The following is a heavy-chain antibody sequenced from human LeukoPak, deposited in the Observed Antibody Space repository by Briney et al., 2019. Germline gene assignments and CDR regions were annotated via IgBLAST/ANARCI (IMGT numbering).Heavy chain of an antibody. J-gene: IGHJ4*02. D-gene: IGHD5-18*01. CDR2: IWYDGSNK. Sequence: GRSLRLSCAASGFTFSSYGMHWVRQAPGKGLEWVAVIWYDGSNKYYADSVKGRFTVSRDNAKNSLYLQMNSLRAEDTAVYYCERGYNLGQGTLVTVSS. CDR3: ERGYN. CDR1: GFTFSSYG. V-gene: IGHV3-33*03.